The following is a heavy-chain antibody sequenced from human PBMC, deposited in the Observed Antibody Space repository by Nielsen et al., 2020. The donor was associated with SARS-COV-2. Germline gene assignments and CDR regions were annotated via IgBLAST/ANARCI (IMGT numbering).Heavy chain of an antibody. J-gene: IGHJ3*02. CDR2: ISYDGSNK. Sequence: GESLKISCAASGFTFSSYAMHWVRQAPGKGLEWVAVISYDGSNKYYADSVKGRFTISRDNSKNTLYLQMNSLRAEDTAVYYCARESQRRSHDAFDIWGQGTMVTVSS. V-gene: IGHV3-30-3*01. CDR1: GFTFSSYA. CDR3: ARESQRRSHDAFDI.